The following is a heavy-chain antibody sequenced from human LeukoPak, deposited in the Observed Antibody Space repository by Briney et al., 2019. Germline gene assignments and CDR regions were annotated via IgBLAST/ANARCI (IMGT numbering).Heavy chain of an antibody. CDR2: IYHSGST. Sequence: SETLSLTCTVSGYSISSGYYWGWIRQPPGKGLAWIGSIYHSGSTYYNPSLKSRVTISVDTSKDQFSLKLSSVTAADTAVYYCARATVTYYYGSGSHFFDYWGQGTLVTVSS. J-gene: IGHJ4*02. D-gene: IGHD3-10*01. CDR3: ARATVTYYYGSGSHFFDY. V-gene: IGHV4-38-2*02. CDR1: GYSISSGYY.